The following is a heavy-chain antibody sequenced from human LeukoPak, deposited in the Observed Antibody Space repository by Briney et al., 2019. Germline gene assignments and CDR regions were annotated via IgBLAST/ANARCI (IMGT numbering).Heavy chain of an antibody. CDR3: ARGGDYGSGIFDY. CDR2: INPNSGGT. J-gene: IGHJ4*02. CDR1: GYTFTGYY. D-gene: IGHD3-10*01. Sequence: EASVKVSCKASGYTFTGYYMHWVRQAPGQGLEWMGWINPNSGGTNYAQKFQGGVTMTRDTSISTAYMELSRLRSDDTAVYYCARGGDYGSGIFDYWGQGTLVTVSS. V-gene: IGHV1-2*02.